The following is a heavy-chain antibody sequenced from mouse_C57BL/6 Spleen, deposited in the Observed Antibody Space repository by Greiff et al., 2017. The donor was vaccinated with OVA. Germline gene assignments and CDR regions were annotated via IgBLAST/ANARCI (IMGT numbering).Heavy chain of an antibody. CDR1: GFNIKDDY. D-gene: IGHD2-9*01. CDR3: TTAYYGYDGAMDY. CDR2: IDPENGDT. Sequence: VQLKESGAELVRPGASVKLSCTASGFNIKDDYMHWVKQRPEQGLEWIGWIDPENGDTEYASKFQGKATITADTSSNTAYLQLSSLTSEDTAVYYCTTAYYGYDGAMDYWGQGTSVTVSS. J-gene: IGHJ4*01. V-gene: IGHV14-4*01.